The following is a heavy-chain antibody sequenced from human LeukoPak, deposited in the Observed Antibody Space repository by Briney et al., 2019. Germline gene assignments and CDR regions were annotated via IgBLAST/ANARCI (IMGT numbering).Heavy chain of an antibody. D-gene: IGHD2-2*01. J-gene: IGHJ4*02. CDR2: ISSRGTNI. CDR3: ARVAGYCDSTSNCYSDY. CDR1: GFNFNIYT. Sequence: SGGSLRLSCAASGFNFNIYTINWVRQAPGKGLEWVSSISSRGTNIYYADSVKGRFTVSRDNAKNSLFLQMNSLRAEDTAVYYCARVAGYCDSTSNCYSDYWGQGTLVTVS. V-gene: IGHV3-21*01.